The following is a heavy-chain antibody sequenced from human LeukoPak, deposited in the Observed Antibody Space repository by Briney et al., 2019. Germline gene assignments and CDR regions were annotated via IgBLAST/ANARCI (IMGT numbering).Heavy chain of an antibody. CDR1: GFTFSGYS. J-gene: IGHJ4*02. Sequence: PGGSLRLSCAASGFTFSGYSMNWVRQAPGKGLEWVSFISSSSSYIYYADSVKGRFTISRDNARNSLYLQMNSLRAEDTAVYYCAKDLELQGSDDYWGQGTLVTVSS. CDR3: AKDLELQGSDDY. V-gene: IGHV3-21*06. D-gene: IGHD1-7*01. CDR2: ISSSSSYI.